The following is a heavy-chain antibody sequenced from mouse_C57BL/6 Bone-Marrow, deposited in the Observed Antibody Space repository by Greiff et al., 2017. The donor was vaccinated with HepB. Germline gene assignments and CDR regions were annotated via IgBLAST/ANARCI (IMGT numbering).Heavy chain of an antibody. CDR1: GYAFSSSW. CDR3: AVYGSYDY. Sequence: VKVVESGPELVKPGASVKISCKASGYAFSSSWMNWVKQRPGKGLEWIGRIYPGDGDTNYNGKFKGKATLTADKSSSTAYMQLSSRTSEDSAVYFCAVYGSYDYWGEGTTLTVSS. D-gene: IGHD2-1*01. J-gene: IGHJ2*01. V-gene: IGHV1-82*01. CDR2: IYPGDGDT.